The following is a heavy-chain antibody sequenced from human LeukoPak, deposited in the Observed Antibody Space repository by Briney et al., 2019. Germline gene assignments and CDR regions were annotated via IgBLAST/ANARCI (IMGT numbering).Heavy chain of an antibody. CDR3: ARDFISVSVVPAAELVY. D-gene: IGHD2-2*01. CDR1: GFTFSSYA. J-gene: IGHJ4*02. Sequence: GRSLRLSCAASGFTFSSYAMHWVRQAPGKGLEWVAVISYDGSNKYYADSVKGRFTISRDNSKNTLYLQMNSLRAEDTAVYYCARDFISVSVVPAAELVYWGPGTLVTVSS. V-gene: IGHV3-30*01. CDR2: ISYDGSNK.